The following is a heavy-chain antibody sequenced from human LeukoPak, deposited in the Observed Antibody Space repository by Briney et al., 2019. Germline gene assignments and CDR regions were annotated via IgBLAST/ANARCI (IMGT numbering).Heavy chain of an antibody. D-gene: IGHD3-3*01. CDR2: VSYSGNT. V-gene: IGHV4-39*01. Sequence: SETLSLTCTVSGVSINSTNYYWGWIRLPPGMGLEWIGTVSYSGNTYYNPSLKSRVAISADTSKKQISPNLISLTAADAAVYYCARHAGTYYDFWSGHFNYFDPWGQGTLVTVSS. CDR3: ARHAGTYYDFWSGHFNYFDP. J-gene: IGHJ5*02. CDR1: GVSINSTNYY.